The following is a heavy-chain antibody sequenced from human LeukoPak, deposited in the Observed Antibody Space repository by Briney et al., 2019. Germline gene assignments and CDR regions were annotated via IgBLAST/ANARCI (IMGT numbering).Heavy chain of an antibody. CDR2: ISSSSSYI. CDR1: GFTFSSYS. J-gene: IGHJ6*02. V-gene: IGHV3-21*01. CDR3: ARAPRYYYDSSGYYPYYYYGMDV. D-gene: IGHD3-22*01. Sequence: GGSLRLSCAASGFTFSSYSMNWVRQAPGKGLEWVSSISSSSSYIYYADSVKGRFTISRDNAKNSLYLQMNNLRAEDTAVYYCARAPRYYYDSSGYYPYYYYGMDVWGQGTTVTVSS.